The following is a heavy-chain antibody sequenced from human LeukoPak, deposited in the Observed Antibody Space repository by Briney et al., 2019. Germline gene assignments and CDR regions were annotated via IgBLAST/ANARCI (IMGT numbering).Heavy chain of an antibody. V-gene: IGHV3-7*01. Sequence: GGSLRLSCAASGFTFSSYWMSWVRQAPGKGLERVANIKQDGSEKYYVDSVKGRFTISRDNAKNSLYLQMNSLRAEDTAVYYCARDGLLWFGELLDYWGQGTLVTVSS. D-gene: IGHD3-10*01. CDR2: IKQDGSEK. CDR3: ARDGLLWFGELLDY. J-gene: IGHJ4*02. CDR1: GFTFSSYW.